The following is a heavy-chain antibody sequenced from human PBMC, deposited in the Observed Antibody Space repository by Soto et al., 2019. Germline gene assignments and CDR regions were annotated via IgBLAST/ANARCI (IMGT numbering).Heavy chain of an antibody. J-gene: IGHJ4*02. CDR3: AKGSRGSGWYG. Sequence: EMQLLDSGGGLVQLGGSLRLSCAASGFTISSYAMSWVRQAPGKGLEWVSAISGSGGSTYYADSVKGRFTISRDNSKNTLYLQMNSLRAEDTAVYYCAKGSRGSGWYGWGQGTLVTVSS. V-gene: IGHV3-23*01. CDR2: ISGSGGST. D-gene: IGHD6-19*01. CDR1: GFTISSYA.